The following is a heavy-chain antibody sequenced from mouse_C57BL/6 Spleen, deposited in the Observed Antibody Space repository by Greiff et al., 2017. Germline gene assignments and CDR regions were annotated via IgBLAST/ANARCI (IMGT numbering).Heavy chain of an antibody. CDR2: INPNNGGT. D-gene: IGHD2-4*01. V-gene: IGHV1-18*01. Sequence: VQLKQSGPELVKPGASVKIPCKASGYTFTDYNMDWVKQSHGKSLEWIGDINPNNGGTIYNQKFKGKATLTVDKSSSTAYMELRSLTSEDTAVYYCARDYDYEGYFDVWGTGTTVTVSS. J-gene: IGHJ1*03. CDR3: ARDYDYEGYFDV. CDR1: GYTFTDYN.